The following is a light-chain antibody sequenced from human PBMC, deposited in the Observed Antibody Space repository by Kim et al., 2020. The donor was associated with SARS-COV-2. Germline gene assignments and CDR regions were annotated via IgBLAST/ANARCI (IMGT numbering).Light chain of an antibody. J-gene: IGKJ2*02. V-gene: IGKV3-15*01. CDR1: ESVSGS. Sequence: VSQGESATRSCRASESVSGSVAWYQQKPGQVPRLLIYGASSRATDTPARFSGSGSGTEFALTISTLQSEDFATYYCQQYNVWPHCTFGQGTKLEIK. CDR3: QQYNVWPHCT. CDR2: GAS.